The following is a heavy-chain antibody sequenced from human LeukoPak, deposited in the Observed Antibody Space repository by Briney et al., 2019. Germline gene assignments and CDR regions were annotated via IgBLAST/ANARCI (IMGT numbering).Heavy chain of an antibody. J-gene: IGHJ4*02. CDR2: IYNIGST. CDR3: VDGSWAH. CDR1: GLTGSSNY. V-gene: IGHV3-53*01. Sequence: GVSLRLSCAASGLTGSSNYMTWVRQAPGKGLEWVSVIYNIGSTFYADSVKGRFTISRDNSKNTLYLQMNSLRAEDTAVYYCVDGSWAHWGQGTPVTVSS. D-gene: IGHD3-16*01.